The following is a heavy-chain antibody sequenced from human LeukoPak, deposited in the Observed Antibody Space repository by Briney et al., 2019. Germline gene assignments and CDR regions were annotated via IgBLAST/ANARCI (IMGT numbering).Heavy chain of an antibody. CDR2: ISGSGDRT. J-gene: IGHJ4*02. V-gene: IGHV3-23*01. CDR3: AKDPRDSSSWYFDY. Sequence: GGSLRLSCAASGLTFSNYAMNWVRQAPGKGLGWVSGISGSGDRTYYADSVKGRFTISRDNSKNTLYLEMNSLRAEDTAVYHCAKDPRDSSSWYFDYWGQGTLVTVSS. CDR1: GLTFSNYA. D-gene: IGHD6-13*01.